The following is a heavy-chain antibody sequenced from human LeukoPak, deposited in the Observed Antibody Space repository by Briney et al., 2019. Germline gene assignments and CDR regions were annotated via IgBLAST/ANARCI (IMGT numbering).Heavy chain of an antibody. D-gene: IGHD2-21*02. Sequence: SVKVSCKASGGTFSSYAIRWVRQAPGRGREWMGGIIPIFCTANYAQKFQGRVTIPTDESTSTAYMELSSLRSEDTAVYYWARVTPDCGGDCYNYYFDYWGQGTLVTVSS. V-gene: IGHV1-69*05. CDR1: GGTFSSYA. CDR2: IIPIFCTA. CDR3: ARVTPDCGGDCYNYYFDY. J-gene: IGHJ4*02.